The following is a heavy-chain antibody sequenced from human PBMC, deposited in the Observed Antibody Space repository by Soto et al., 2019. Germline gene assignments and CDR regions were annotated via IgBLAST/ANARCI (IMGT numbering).Heavy chain of an antibody. CDR2: INHLTTT. CDR1: GGSFSSYH. CDR3: ARGYDTALDPIF. Sequence: SETLSLTCAVYGGSFSSYHWSWIRQTPGKGLEWIGEINHLTTTNYNPSLKSRVIISLDTPKNQFSLKLSSVTAADTAVYYCARGYDTALDPIFWGQGILVTVSS. D-gene: IGHD5-18*01. V-gene: IGHV4-34*01. J-gene: IGHJ4*02.